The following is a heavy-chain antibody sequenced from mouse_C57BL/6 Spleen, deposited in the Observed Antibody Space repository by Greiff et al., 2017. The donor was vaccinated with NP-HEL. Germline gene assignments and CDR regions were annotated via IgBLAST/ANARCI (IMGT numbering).Heavy chain of an antibody. D-gene: IGHD2-3*01. CDR2: ISSGSSTI. CDR3: ARPTRYDGYSFDV. J-gene: IGHJ1*03. Sequence: EVHLVESGGGLVKPGGSLKLSCAASGFTFSDYGMHWVRQAPEKGLEWVAYISSGSSTIYYADTVKGRFTISRDNAKNTLFLQMTSLRSEDTAMYYCARPTRYDGYSFDVWGTGTTVTVSS. CDR1: GFTFSDYG. V-gene: IGHV5-17*01.